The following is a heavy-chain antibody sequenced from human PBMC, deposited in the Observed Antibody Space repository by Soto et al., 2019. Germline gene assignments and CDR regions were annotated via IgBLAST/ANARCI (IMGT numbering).Heavy chain of an antibody. Sequence: ASVKVSCKASGYTFTSYGISWVRQAPGQGLEWMGWISAYNGNTNYAQKLQGRVTMATDTSTSTAYMELRSLRSDDTAVYYCARDRDGYEALGPDYGGQGTLVTVSS. J-gene: IGHJ4*02. CDR1: GYTFTSYG. CDR2: ISAYNGNT. D-gene: IGHD5-12*01. CDR3: ARDRDGYEALGPDY. V-gene: IGHV1-18*01.